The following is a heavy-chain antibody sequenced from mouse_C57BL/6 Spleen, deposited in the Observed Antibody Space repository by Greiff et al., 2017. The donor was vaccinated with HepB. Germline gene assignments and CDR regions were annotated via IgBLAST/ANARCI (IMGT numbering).Heavy chain of an antibody. D-gene: IGHD2-2*01. CDR1: GYTFTSYG. V-gene: IGHV1-81*01. J-gene: IGHJ4*01. Sequence: VQVVESGAELARPGASVKLSCKASGYTFTSYGISWVKQRTGQGLEWIGEIYPRSGNTYYNEKFKGKATLTADKSSSTAYMELRSLTSEDSAVYFCARGLSTMVPYYYAMDYWGQGTSVTVSS. CDR3: ARGLSTMVPYYYAMDY. CDR2: IYPRSGNT.